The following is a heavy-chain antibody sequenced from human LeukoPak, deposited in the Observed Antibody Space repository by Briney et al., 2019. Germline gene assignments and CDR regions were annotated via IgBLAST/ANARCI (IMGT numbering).Heavy chain of an antibody. V-gene: IGHV1-2*02. Sequence: GASVKVSCKASGYTFTGYYMHWVRQAPGQGLEWMGWINPNSGGTNYAQNFQGRVTMSRGTSISTAYMDLSRLRSDDTAVYYCARAVGYGSGTYRQYFFDYWGQGTLVTVSS. CDR2: INPNSGGT. J-gene: IGHJ4*02. CDR1: GYTFTGYY. CDR3: ARAVGYGSGTYRQYFFDY. D-gene: IGHD3-10*01.